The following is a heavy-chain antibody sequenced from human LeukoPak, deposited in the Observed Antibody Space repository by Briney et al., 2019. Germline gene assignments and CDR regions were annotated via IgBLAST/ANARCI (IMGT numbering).Heavy chain of an antibody. J-gene: IGHJ4*02. Sequence: GGSLRLSCAASGFTFSSYSMNWVRQAPGKGLEWVSYISSSSSTIYYADSVKGRFTISRDNAKNSLYLQMNSLRAEDTAVYYCAREAEGYYDILTGSDYWGQGTLVTVSS. CDR1: GFTFSSYS. CDR2: ISSSSSTI. CDR3: AREAEGYYDILTGSDY. D-gene: IGHD3-9*01. V-gene: IGHV3-48*01.